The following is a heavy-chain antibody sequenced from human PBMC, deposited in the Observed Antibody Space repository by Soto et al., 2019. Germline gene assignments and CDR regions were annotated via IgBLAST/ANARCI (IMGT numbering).Heavy chain of an antibody. CDR3: VKQAHGLDGVAFDY. CDR2: VSTSGRST. Sequence: GGSLSLSCSAFGFIFSESTIYWVRQVQGKGLEAISAVSTSGRSTYYADSVKDRFTISRDNSKNTLLIQMVSHRHEGTAIYYCVKQAHGLDGVAFDYWGQGTQVTVSS. CDR1: GFIFSEST. V-gene: IGHV3-64D*06. D-gene: IGHD2-15*01. J-gene: IGHJ4*02.